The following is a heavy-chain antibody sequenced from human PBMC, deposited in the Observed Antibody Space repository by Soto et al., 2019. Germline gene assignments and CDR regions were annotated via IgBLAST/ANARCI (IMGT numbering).Heavy chain of an antibody. CDR2: IIPIFGTA. Sequence: SVKVSCKASGGTFSRYAISWVRQAPGQGLEWMGGIIPIFGTANYAQKFQGRVTITADESTSTAYMELSSLRSEDTAVYYCARGVGYCSGGSCVRVNWFDPWGQGTLVTVSS. J-gene: IGHJ5*02. V-gene: IGHV1-69*13. D-gene: IGHD2-15*01. CDR3: ARGVGYCSGGSCVRVNWFDP. CDR1: GGTFSRYA.